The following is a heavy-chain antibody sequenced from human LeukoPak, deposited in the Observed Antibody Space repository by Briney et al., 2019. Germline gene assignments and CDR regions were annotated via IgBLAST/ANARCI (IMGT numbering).Heavy chain of an antibody. Sequence: GGSLRFSCVASGLTFHDYAMHWVRQAPGKGLEWVSLISADGGSTFYADSVRGRFSISRDNSKNSLYLQMNSLRTEDTAMYYCAKESGKFDYWGQGALVAVSS. CDR3: AKESGKFDY. J-gene: IGHJ4*02. CDR1: GLTFHDYA. CDR2: ISADGGST. V-gene: IGHV3-43*02.